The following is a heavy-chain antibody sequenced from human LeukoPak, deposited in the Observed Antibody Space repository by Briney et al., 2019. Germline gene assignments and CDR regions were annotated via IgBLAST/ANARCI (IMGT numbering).Heavy chain of an antibody. D-gene: IGHD5-24*01. CDR2: ISWNSGGI. CDR1: GFTFDDYA. Sequence: PGGSLRLSCAASGFTFDDYAMHWVRQAPGKGLEWISGISWNSGGIDSADSVKGRFTISRDNAKNSLYLQMNSLKTGDTALYYCAKDMGEMASLNPVFDYWGQGTLVTVSS. CDR3: AKDMGEMASLNPVFDY. J-gene: IGHJ4*02. V-gene: IGHV3-9*01.